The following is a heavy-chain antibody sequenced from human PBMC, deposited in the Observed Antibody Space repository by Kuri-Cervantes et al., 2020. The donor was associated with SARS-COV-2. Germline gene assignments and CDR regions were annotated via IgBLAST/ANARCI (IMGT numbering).Heavy chain of an antibody. Sequence: CAASGFSFSLYWMSWVRQAPGKGLEWVANIKKDGSEKYYVDSVKGRFTISRDNAKNSLYLQMNSLRAEDTAVYYCAREQWLELDAFDIWGQGTMVTVSS. CDR1: GFSFSLYW. CDR2: IKKDGSEK. CDR3: AREQWLELDAFDI. J-gene: IGHJ3*02. V-gene: IGHV3-7*01. D-gene: IGHD6-19*01.